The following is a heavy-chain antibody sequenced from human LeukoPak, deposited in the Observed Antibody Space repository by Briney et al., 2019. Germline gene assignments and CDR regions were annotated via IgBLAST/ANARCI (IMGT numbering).Heavy chain of an antibody. CDR1: GGSISSGDYY. CDR3: ARAATYSSSSGDYFDY. Sequence: SETLSLTCTVSGGSISSGDYYWSWIRQPPGKGLEWIGYIYYSGSTYYNPSLKSRVTISVDTSKNQFSLKLSSVTAADTAVYYCARAATYSSSSGDYFDYWGQGTLVTVSS. J-gene: IGHJ4*02. V-gene: IGHV4-30-4*08. CDR2: IYYSGST. D-gene: IGHD6-6*01.